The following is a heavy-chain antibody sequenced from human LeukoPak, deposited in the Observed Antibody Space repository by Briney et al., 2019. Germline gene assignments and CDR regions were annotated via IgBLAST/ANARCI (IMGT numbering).Heavy chain of an antibody. CDR2: IWYDGSNK. CDR1: GFTFRSHG. D-gene: IGHD3-10*01. CDR3: ARDRRGSENYHYFDY. V-gene: IGHV3-33*01. J-gene: IGHJ4*02. Sequence: PGRSLRLSCAASGFTFRSHGMHWVRQAPGKGLEWVAVIWYDGSNKYYADSVKGRFTISRDNSKNTLYLEMNSLRAEDTAVYYCARDRRGSENYHYFDYWGQGTLVTVSS.